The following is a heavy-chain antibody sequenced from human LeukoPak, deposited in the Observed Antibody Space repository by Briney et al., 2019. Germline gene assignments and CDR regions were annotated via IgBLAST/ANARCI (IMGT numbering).Heavy chain of an antibody. CDR1: GGSITSYY. Sequence: PSETLSLTCTVSGGSITSYYWSWIRQPPGKGLEWIGYISYSGSTNYNPSLKSRVTISLDTSKNQFSLKLSSVTAADTAVYYCASGGYCDSTSCYPNWFDPWGQGTLVTVSS. CDR2: ISYSGST. CDR3: ASGGYCDSTSCYPNWFDP. V-gene: IGHV4-59*01. J-gene: IGHJ5*02. D-gene: IGHD2-2*01.